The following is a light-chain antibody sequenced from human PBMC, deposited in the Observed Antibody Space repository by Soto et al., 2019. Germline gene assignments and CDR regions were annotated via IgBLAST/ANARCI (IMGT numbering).Light chain of an antibody. CDR2: GAS. CDR3: EQYGSSPPT. CDR1: QSVSSSY. Sequence: EIVLTQSPGTLSLSPGERATLSCRASQSVSSSYLAWYQHRPGQAPRLLIYGASSRATGIPDRFSGSGSGTDFTLTISRLEPEDFAVYYCEQYGSSPPTFGRGTKVDIK. V-gene: IGKV3-20*01. J-gene: IGKJ3*01.